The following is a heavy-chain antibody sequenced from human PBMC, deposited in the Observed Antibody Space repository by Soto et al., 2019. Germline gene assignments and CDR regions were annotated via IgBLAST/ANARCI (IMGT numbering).Heavy chain of an antibody. D-gene: IGHD3-10*01. V-gene: IGHV5-51*01. CDR1: GYSFTSYW. CDR2: IYPGDSDT. J-gene: IGHJ6*02. Sequence: GESLKISCKGSGYSFTSYWIGWVRQMPGKGLEWMGIIYPGDSDTRYSPSFQGQVTISADKSISTAYLQWSSLKASDTAVYYCARHSPPFLYGSGPWDVWGQGTTVTVSS. CDR3: ARHSPPFLYGSGPWDV.